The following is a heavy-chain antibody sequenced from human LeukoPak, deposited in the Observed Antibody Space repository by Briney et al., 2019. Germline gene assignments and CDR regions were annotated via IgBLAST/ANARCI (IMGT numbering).Heavy chain of an antibody. J-gene: IGHJ4*02. CDR3: AKRRAVDYFDY. V-gene: IGHV3-30-3*02. D-gene: IGHD6-19*01. Sequence: GGSLRLSCAASGFTFSSYAMHWVRQAPGKGLEWVAVISYDGSNKYYADSVKGRFTISRDNSKNTLYLQMNSLRAEDTAVYYCAKRRAVDYFDYWGQGTLVTVSS. CDR1: GFTFSSYA. CDR2: ISYDGSNK.